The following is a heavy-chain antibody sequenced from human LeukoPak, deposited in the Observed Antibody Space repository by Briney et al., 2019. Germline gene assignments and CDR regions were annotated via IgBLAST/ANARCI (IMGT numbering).Heavy chain of an antibody. CDR2: MNPNSDNT. V-gene: IGHV1-8*01. Sequence: ASVKVSCKASGYTFTSYDINWVRQASGQGLECMGWMNPNSDNTGYAQKFQGRVTMTRNTSISTAYMELSSLRSEDTAVYYCAKPLQWELLFGDAFDIWGQGTMVTVSS. D-gene: IGHD1-26*01. J-gene: IGHJ3*02. CDR3: AKPLQWELLFGDAFDI. CDR1: GYTFTSYD.